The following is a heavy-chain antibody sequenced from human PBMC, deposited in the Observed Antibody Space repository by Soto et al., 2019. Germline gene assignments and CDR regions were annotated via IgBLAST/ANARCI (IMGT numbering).Heavy chain of an antibody. V-gene: IGHV5-51*01. J-gene: IGHJ4*02. D-gene: IGHD6-6*01. Sequence: PGESLKISCNGSGYSFTSCLSGWVRQMPGKGLEWMGIIYPGDSDTRYSPSFQGQVTISADKSISTAYLQWSSLKASDTAMYYCARQPSIAALCWGQGTLVTVSS. CDR1: GYSFTSCL. CDR3: ARQPSIAALC. CDR2: IYPGDSDT.